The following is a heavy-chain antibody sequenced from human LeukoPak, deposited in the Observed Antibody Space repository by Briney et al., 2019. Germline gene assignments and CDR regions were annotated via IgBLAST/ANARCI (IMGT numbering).Heavy chain of an antibody. CDR2: IKQDGSEK. J-gene: IGHJ4*02. D-gene: IGHD5-12*01. Sequence: PGGSLRLSCVASGFTFSGYWISWVRQAPGKGLEWVANIKQDGSEKYYVDSVKGRFTISRDNAKNSLFLQMNSLRAEDTAVHYCARDQGYGPYFDYWGQGALVTVSS. V-gene: IGHV3-7*01. CDR1: GFTFSGYW. CDR3: ARDQGYGPYFDY.